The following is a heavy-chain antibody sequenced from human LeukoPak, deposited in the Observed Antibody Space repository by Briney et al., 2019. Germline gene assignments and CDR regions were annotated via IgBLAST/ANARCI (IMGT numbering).Heavy chain of an antibody. Sequence: PGGSLRLSCAASGFSHSKYAMDWLRQAPGKGLVWVAIISKDGSMRYYADSVQGRLTVSRDNSNNTLSLQMNSLKSEDTAVYYCAGEKFDIWGQGTMVTVSA. CDR1: GFSHSKYA. J-gene: IGHJ3*02. CDR3: AGEKFDI. CDR2: ISKDGSMR. V-gene: IGHV3-30*04.